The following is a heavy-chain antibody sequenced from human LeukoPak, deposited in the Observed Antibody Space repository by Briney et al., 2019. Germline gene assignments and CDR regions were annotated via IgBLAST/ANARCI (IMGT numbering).Heavy chain of an antibody. J-gene: IGHJ4*02. CDR2: ISYDGSNK. CDR3: ARDFPIAAFDY. Sequence: GGSLRLSCAASGFTLSSYAMSWVRQAPGEGLEWVAVISYDGSNKYYADSVKGRFTISRDNSKNTLYLQMNSLRAEDTAVYYCARDFPIAAFDYWGQGTLVTVSS. CDR1: GFTLSSYA. D-gene: IGHD6-6*01. V-gene: IGHV3-30*04.